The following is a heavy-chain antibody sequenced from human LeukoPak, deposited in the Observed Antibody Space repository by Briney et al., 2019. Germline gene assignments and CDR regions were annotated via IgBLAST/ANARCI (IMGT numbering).Heavy chain of an antibody. J-gene: IGHJ6*03. Sequence: PGGSLRLSCAGSGFTFSSYSMNWVRQAPGKGLEWVSYISSSSSNIYYANSVKGRFTISRDNAKNTLYLQVDSLRAEDTAVYYCARGRHLYSYAYDYYMDVWGKGTTVTISS. CDR3: ARGRHLYSYAYDYYMDV. CDR1: GFTFSSYS. CDR2: ISSSSSNI. D-gene: IGHD5-18*01. V-gene: IGHV3-48*04.